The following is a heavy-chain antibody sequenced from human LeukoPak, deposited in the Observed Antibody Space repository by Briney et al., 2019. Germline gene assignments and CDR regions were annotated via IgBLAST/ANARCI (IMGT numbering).Heavy chain of an antibody. V-gene: IGHV1-24*01. CDR3: ATDRITMVRGVIMKGGFDY. J-gene: IGHJ4*02. CDR2: FDHEDGET. Sequence: ASAKVSRKVSGYTLTELSMHCVRDAPGKGLEWMGGFDHEDGETIYAQKFQGRVTMTEETSTDKAYLELSSLRSEDTAVYYCATDRITMVRGVIMKGGFDYWGQGTLVTVSS. D-gene: IGHD3-10*01. CDR1: GYTLTELS.